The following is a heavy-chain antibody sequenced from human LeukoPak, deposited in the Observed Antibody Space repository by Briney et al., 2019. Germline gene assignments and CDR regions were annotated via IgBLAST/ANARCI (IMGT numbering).Heavy chain of an antibody. CDR2: ISAYNSNT. Sequence: ASVKVSCKASGYTFTSYGISWVRQAPGQGLEWTGWISAYNSNTNYAQKLQGRVTMTTDTSTSTAYMELRSLRSDDTAVYYCARDRRSNVDTAMVTDYWGQGTLVTVSS. CDR1: GYTFTSYG. V-gene: IGHV1-18*01. CDR3: ARDRRSNVDTAMVTDY. D-gene: IGHD5-18*01. J-gene: IGHJ4*02.